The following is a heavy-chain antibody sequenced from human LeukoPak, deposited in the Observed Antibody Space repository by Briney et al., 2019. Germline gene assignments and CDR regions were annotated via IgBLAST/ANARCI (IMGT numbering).Heavy chain of an antibody. CDR3: AKDRQQQLVLDYFDY. V-gene: IGHV3-23*01. Sequence: GGSLRLSCAASGFTFSSYAMTWVRQAPGKGLEWVSAISGSGNSTYYADSVRGRFTISRDYSKNTLFLQMNSLRAEDTAVYYCAKDRQQQLVLDYFDYWGQGTLVTVSS. CDR1: GFTFSSYA. J-gene: IGHJ4*02. D-gene: IGHD6-13*01. CDR2: ISGSGNST.